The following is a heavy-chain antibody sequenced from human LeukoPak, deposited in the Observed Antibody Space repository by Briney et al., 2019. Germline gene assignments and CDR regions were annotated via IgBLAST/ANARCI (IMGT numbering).Heavy chain of an antibody. CDR2: ISYSGST. Sequence: SETLSLTCTLSVDSISRGSDHCGWRRWPRATGLERIERISYSGSTYYNPSLRSRVTISVDKSKNKFSLKLSSVTAADTAVYYCAASSGWYLQINYWGQGTLVTVSS. D-gene: IGHD6-19*01. CDR3: AASSGWYLQINY. V-gene: IGHV4-39*01. CDR1: VDSISRGSDH. J-gene: IGHJ4*02.